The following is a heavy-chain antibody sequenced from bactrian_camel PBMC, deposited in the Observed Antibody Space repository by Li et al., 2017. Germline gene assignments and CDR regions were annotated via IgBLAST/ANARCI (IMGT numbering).Heavy chain of an antibody. D-gene: IGHD2*01. CDR1: GYTFSRNC. Sequence: VESGGGSVQPGGSLRLSCTVSGYTFSRNCLGWFRQAPGKEREAVASIYSGGRGAYYADSVKGRFTMSRDNDWRTVYLQMNGLTPEDTAMYYCSINVHAPRVVPGIACAPQEYWGRGTQVTVS. V-gene: IGHV3S25*01. CDR3: SINVHAPRVVPGIACAPQEY. J-gene: IGHJ4*01. CDR2: IYSGGRGA.